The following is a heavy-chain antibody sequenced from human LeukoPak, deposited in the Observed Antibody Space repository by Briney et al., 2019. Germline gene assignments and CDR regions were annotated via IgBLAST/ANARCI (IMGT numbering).Heavy chain of an antibody. J-gene: IGHJ4*02. CDR1: GFTFITYA. CDR3: AKDYPDLAPPTTTLGPFFDA. Sequence: PWGSLRLSCAASGFTFITYAMTWVRQAPGQGLEWGLTITIGLTTYYADSGRGRFTISRDNSKSTVYLQMYSLRAEDTALYYCAKDYPDLAPPTTTLGPFFDAWGPGTLVTVSS. D-gene: IGHD1-1*01. V-gene: IGHV3-23*01. CDR2: ITIGLTT.